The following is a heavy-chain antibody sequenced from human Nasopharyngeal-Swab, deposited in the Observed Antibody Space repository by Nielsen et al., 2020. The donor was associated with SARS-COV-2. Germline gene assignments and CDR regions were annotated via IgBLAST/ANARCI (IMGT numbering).Heavy chain of an antibody. D-gene: IGHD2-15*01. J-gene: IGHJ4*02. V-gene: IGHV3-23*01. CDR3: ARATPTYSGGDFDY. CDR2: ISGSDHTT. Sequence: GESLKISCAASGFTFRSYAISWVRQAPGKGLEWVSVISGSDHTTYCADSVKGRFTISRDNSKNTVNLQMNSLRVEDTAVYYCARATPTYSGGDFDYWGQGTLVTVSS. CDR1: GFTFRSYA.